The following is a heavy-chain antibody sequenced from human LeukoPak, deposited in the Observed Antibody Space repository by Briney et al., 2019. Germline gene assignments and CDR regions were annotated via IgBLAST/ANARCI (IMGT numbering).Heavy chain of an antibody. CDR1: GFTFSSYA. CDR2: ISYDGSNK. Sequence: GGSLRLSCAASGFTFSSYAMHWVRQAPGKGLEWVAVISYDGSNKYYADSVMGRFTISRDNSKNTLYLEMNSLRAEDTALYYCAQGDSYYDFLLSLWGQGTMVTVSS. D-gene: IGHD3-3*01. V-gene: IGHV3-30-3*02. J-gene: IGHJ3*01. CDR3: AQGDSYYDFLLSL.